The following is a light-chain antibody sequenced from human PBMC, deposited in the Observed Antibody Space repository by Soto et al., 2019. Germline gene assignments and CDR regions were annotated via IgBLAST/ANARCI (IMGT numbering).Light chain of an antibody. J-gene: IGKJ5*01. CDR3: HESADWHQA. V-gene: IGKV3-11*01. CDR2: DAS. Sequence: IVLAQSPATLSLSPGERATLSGRASQSVSSSLAWYQHKPGQAPRLLIYDASKRATGIPARFSGSGIGTDFNLTSSSLEPEDFVLSYCHESADWHQAVGPGT. CDR1: QSVSSS.